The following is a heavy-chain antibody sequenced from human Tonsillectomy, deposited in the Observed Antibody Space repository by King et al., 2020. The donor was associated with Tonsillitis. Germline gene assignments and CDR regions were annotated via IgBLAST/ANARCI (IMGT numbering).Heavy chain of an antibody. CDR1: GFTFSDYY. D-gene: IGHD6-13*01. CDR2: VSCSTPYT. Sequence: VQLVESGGGLVKPGGSLRLSCAASGFTFSDYYMSWIRQAPGKGLDWGSYVSCSTPYTDYADLVKGRFTIYRDNAKNSLFLQMNSLRADDTAVYYCARTSGGSSWYPPFFDYWGQGTLVTVSS. CDR3: ARTSGGSSWYPPFFDY. J-gene: IGHJ4*02. V-gene: IGHV3-11*05.